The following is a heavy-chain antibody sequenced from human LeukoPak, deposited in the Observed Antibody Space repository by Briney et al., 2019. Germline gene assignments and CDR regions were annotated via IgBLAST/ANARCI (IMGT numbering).Heavy chain of an antibody. CDR1: GDSVSDNSHS. CDR2: IYFAGSP. Sequence: SETLSLTCTVSGDSVSDNSHSWGWIRQAPGKGLEWVGSIYFAGSPFFRPSLKSRLTLSLDTSKNQFSLKLSSVTAADTAVYYCARDRGYYGSGPWGYYFDYWGQGTLVTVSS. D-gene: IGHD3-10*01. V-gene: IGHV4-39*07. J-gene: IGHJ4*02. CDR3: ARDRGYYGSGPWGYYFDY.